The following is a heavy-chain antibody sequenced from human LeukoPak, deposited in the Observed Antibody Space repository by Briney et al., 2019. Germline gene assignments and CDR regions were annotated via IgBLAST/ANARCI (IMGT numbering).Heavy chain of an antibody. D-gene: IGHD3-9*01. CDR3: TKGGRRDILTY. J-gene: IGHJ4*02. V-gene: IGHV4-59*01. CDR1: GGSTSSYY. CDR2: IYDSGST. Sequence: SETLSLTCTVSGGSTSSYYWSWIRQPPGKGLEWTGYIYDSGSTNYNPSLKSRVTISVDTSKNQFSLKLTSVTAADTAVYYCTKGGRRDILTYWGQGILVTVSP.